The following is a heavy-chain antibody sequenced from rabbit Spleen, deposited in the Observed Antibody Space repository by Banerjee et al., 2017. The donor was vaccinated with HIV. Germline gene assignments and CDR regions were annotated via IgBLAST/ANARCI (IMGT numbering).Heavy chain of an antibody. V-gene: IGHV1S7*01. CDR2: IYTGRGGT. CDR1: GFDFSSYS. CDR3: ARNANGGWDL. J-gene: IGHJ6*01. D-gene: IGHD4-1*01. Sequence: QLKETGGGLVQPGGSLTLSCKTSGFDFSSYSMSWVRQAPGKGLEWIGAIYTGRGGTDYANWVNGRFTISSDNAQYTVDLQMNSLTPADTATYFCARNANGGWDLWGPGTLVTVS.